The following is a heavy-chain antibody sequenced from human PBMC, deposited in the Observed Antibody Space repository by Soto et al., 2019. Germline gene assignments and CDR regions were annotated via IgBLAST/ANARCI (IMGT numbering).Heavy chain of an antibody. CDR3: VGGSGLHSYYDP. V-gene: IGHV3-23*01. CDR2: ISESGDST. D-gene: IGHD6-19*01. Sequence: PGGSLRLSCAASGFRFKNYAMSLVRQAPGKGREWVSGISESGDSTIYADSVKGRFTISRDNSKNTLYLEMHSLRADDTAVYSCVGGSGLHSYYDPWGQGTRVTVSS. J-gene: IGHJ5*02. CDR1: GFRFKNYA.